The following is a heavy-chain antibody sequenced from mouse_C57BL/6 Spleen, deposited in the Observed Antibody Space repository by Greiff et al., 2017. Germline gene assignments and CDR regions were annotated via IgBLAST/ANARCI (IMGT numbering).Heavy chain of an antibody. Sequence: VQLQESGAELVKPGASVKLSCKASGYTFTEYTIHWVKQRSGQGLEWIGWFYPGSGSIKYNEKFKDKATLTADKSSSTVYMELSRLTSEDSAVYFCARPYYSNYEGSYYAMDYWGQGTSVTVSS. CDR1: GYTFTEYT. D-gene: IGHD2-5*01. CDR3: ARPYYSNYEGSYYAMDY. J-gene: IGHJ4*01. CDR2: FYPGSGSI. V-gene: IGHV1-62-2*01.